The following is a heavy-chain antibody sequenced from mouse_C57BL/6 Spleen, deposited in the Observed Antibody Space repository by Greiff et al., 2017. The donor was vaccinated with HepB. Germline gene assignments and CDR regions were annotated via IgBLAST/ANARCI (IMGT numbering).Heavy chain of an antibody. D-gene: IGHD1-1*01. CDR1: GYTFTSYW. CDR2: IYPSDSET. CDR3: ARDSSYGYFDV. Sequence: VQLQQPGAELVRPGSSVKLSCKASGYTFTSYWMDWVKQRPGQGLEWIGNIYPSDSETHYNQKFKDKATLTVDKSSSTAYMQLSSLTSEDSAVYYCARDSSYGYFDVWGTGTTVTVSS. J-gene: IGHJ1*03. V-gene: IGHV1-61*01.